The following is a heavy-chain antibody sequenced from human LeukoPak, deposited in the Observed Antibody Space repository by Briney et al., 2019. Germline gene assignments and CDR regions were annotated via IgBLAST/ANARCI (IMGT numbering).Heavy chain of an antibody. CDR1: GYTLTELS. CDR3: ATDKGSYGDFRNWFDP. CDR2: FDPEDGET. J-gene: IGHJ5*02. V-gene: IGHV1-24*01. Sequence: ASVKVSCKVSGYTLTELSMHWVRQAPGKGLEWMGGFDPEDGETIYAQKFQGRVTMTEDTSTDTAYMELSSLRSEDTAVYYCATDKGSYGDFRNWFDPWGQGTLVTVSS. D-gene: IGHD4-17*01.